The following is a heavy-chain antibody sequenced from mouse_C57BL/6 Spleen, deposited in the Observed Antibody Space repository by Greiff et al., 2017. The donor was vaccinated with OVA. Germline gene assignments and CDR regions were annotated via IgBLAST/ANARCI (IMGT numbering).Heavy chain of an antibody. Sequence: VQLQQPGAELVKPGASVKLSCKASGYTFTSYWMHWVKQRPGQGLEWIGMIHPNSGSTNYNEKFKSKATLTVDKSSSTAYMQLSSLTSEDSAVYYCVSYYWDWYFDVWGTGTTVTVSS. D-gene: IGHD1-1*01. CDR2: IHPNSGST. V-gene: IGHV1-64*01. CDR1: GYTFTSYW. J-gene: IGHJ1*03. CDR3: VSYYWDWYFDV.